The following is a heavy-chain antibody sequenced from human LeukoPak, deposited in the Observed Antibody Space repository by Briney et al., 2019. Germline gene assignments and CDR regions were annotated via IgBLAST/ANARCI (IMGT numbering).Heavy chain of an antibody. Sequence: PGGSLRLSCAAPGFTFSSYGMSWVRQAPGKGLEWVSAISGSGGSTYYADSVKGRFTISRDNSKNTLYLQMNSLRAEDTAVYYCAKGTEWELLGWFDPWGQGTLVTVSS. CDR1: GFTFSSYG. CDR3: AKGTEWELLGWFDP. D-gene: IGHD1-26*01. CDR2: ISGSGGST. J-gene: IGHJ5*02. V-gene: IGHV3-23*01.